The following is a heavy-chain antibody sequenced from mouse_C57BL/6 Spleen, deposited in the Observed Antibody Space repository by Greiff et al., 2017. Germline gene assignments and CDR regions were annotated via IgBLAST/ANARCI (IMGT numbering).Heavy chain of an antibody. Sequence: VQLQQSGAELAKPGASVKLSCKASGYTFTSYWMHWVKQRPGQGLEWIGYINPSSGYTKYNQKFKDKATWTADKTSSTADIQLSSRTYEDSAVYYCARRWNTTVVPYFDYWGQGTTLTVSS. CDR2: INPSSGYT. D-gene: IGHD1-1*01. J-gene: IGHJ2*01. V-gene: IGHV1-7*01. CDR1: GYTFTSYW. CDR3: ARRWNTTVVPYFDY.